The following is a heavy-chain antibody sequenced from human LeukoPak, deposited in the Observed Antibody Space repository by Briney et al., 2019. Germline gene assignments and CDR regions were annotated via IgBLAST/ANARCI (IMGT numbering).Heavy chain of an antibody. V-gene: IGHV4-39*07. D-gene: IGHD3-16*02. Sequence: SETLSLTCTVSGGSISSSPYYWGWIRQPPGKGLEWIGSIYYSGSTYYNPSLKSRVTISVDTSKNQFSLKLSSVTAADTAVYYCARDPNSYDYVWGSYRPYYFDYWGQGTLVTVSS. CDR3: ARDPNSYDYVWGSYRPYYFDY. CDR1: GGSISSSPYY. J-gene: IGHJ4*02. CDR2: IYYSGST.